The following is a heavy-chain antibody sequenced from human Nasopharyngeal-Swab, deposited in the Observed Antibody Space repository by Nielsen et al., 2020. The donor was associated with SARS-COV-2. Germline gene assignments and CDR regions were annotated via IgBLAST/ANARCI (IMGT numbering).Heavy chain of an antibody. CDR1: GYTFTGYY. CDR2: INPNSGGT. CDR3: ATTPAYSGSYEAGPATNGEFDY. V-gene: IGHV1-2*02. D-gene: IGHD1-26*01. J-gene: IGHJ4*02. Sequence: ASVKVSCKASGYTFTGYYMHWVRQAPGQGLEWMGWINPNSGGTNYAQKFQGRVTMTEDTSTDTAYMELSSLRSEDTAVYYCATTPAYSGSYEAGPATNGEFDYWGQGTLVTVSS.